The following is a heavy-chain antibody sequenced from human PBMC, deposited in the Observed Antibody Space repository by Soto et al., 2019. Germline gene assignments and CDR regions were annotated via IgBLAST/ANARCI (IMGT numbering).Heavy chain of an antibody. CDR3: AKVRSPYYYYAMDV. Sequence: EVQLLESGGGLVQPGGSLRLSCAASGFTFSSFAMTWVRQAPGKGLEWVSLISGSGGSTYSADSVKGRFTISRDNSKNTLFLQMSSLRAEDTAIYYCAKVRSPYYYYAMDVWGQGTMVTVSS. J-gene: IGHJ6*02. D-gene: IGHD3-10*01. CDR2: ISGSGGST. CDR1: GFTFSSFA. V-gene: IGHV3-23*01.